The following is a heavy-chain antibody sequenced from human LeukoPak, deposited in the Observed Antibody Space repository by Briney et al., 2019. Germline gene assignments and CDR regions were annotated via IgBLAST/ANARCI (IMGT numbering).Heavy chain of an antibody. Sequence: TGGPLRLSCAASGFTFSSYWMHWVRQAPGKGLVWVSRFNSDGITTSYADSVKGRFTISRDNAKNTLYLQTNSLRAEDTAVYYCARGRYYLDSWGQGTLVTVSS. V-gene: IGHV3-74*01. CDR2: FNSDGITT. CDR1: GFTFSSYW. J-gene: IGHJ4*02. CDR3: ARGRYYLDS.